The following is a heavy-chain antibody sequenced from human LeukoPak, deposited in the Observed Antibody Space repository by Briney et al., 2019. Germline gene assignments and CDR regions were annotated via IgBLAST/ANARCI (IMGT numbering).Heavy chain of an antibody. CDR2: IYDSGST. Sequence: SETLSLTCTVSGGSISSYYWSWIRQPPGKGLEWIGYIYDSGSTNYNPSLKSRVTISVDTSKNQFSLKLSSVPAADTAVYYCARGLRLGELSEYYFDYWGQGTLVTVSS. CDR1: GGSISSYY. D-gene: IGHD3-16*02. CDR3: ARGLRLGELSEYYFDY. V-gene: IGHV4-59*08. J-gene: IGHJ4*02.